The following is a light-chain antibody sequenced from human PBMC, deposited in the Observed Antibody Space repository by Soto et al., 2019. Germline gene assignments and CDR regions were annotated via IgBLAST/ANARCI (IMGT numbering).Light chain of an antibody. CDR2: AAS. CDR3: QQLHSNPYT. V-gene: IGKV1-9*01. J-gene: IGKJ2*01. CDR1: QGISSY. Sequence: DIQLTQSPSFLSASVGDRVTITCRASQGISSYLAWYQQKPGTAPQLLIYAASTLQSGFPSRFSGSGSGTEFTLTISSLQPEDFATYYCQQLHSNPYTFGQGTKVEI.